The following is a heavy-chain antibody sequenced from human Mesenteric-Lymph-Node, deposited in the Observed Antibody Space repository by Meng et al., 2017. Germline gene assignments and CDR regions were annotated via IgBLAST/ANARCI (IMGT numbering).Heavy chain of an antibody. CDR3: AKEYFGYSTSWYLSPFDY. CDR2: ISGSGGST. V-gene: IGHV3-23*01. D-gene: IGHD6-13*01. J-gene: IGHJ4*02. CDR1: GFSFISYA. Sequence: GESLKISCTASGFSFISYAMAWVRQAPGKGLEWVSAISGSGGSTYYADSVKGRFTISRDNSKNTLYLQMNSLRAEDTAVYYCAKEYFGYSTSWYLSPFDYWGQGTLVTVSS.